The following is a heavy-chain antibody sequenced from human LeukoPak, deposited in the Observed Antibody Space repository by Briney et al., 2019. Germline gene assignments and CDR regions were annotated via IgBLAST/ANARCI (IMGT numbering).Heavy chain of an antibody. CDR1: GFTFSSYS. V-gene: IGHV3-48*04. J-gene: IGHJ4*02. Sequence: GGSLRLSCAASGFTFSSYSMNWVRQAPGKGLEWVSYISSSSSTIYYADSVKGRFTISRDNAKNSLYLQMNSLRAEDTVVYYCARDPRDIVVVPAAIDEDYWGQGTLVTVSS. CDR3: ARDPRDIVVVPAAIDEDY. CDR2: ISSSSSTI. D-gene: IGHD2-2*02.